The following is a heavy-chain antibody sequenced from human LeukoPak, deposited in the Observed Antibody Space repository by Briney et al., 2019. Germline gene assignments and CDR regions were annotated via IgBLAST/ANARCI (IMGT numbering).Heavy chain of an antibody. V-gene: IGHV3-21*01. CDR3: ARDSPTVTQDMGHDY. CDR2: ISSSSSYI. Sequence: PGGSLRLSCAASGFTFSSYSMNWVRQAPGKGLEWVSSISSSSSYIYYADSVKGRFTISRDNAKNSLYLQMNSLRAEDTAVYYCARDSPTVTQDMGHDYWGQGTLVTVSS. J-gene: IGHJ4*02. CDR1: GFTFSSYS. D-gene: IGHD4-11*01.